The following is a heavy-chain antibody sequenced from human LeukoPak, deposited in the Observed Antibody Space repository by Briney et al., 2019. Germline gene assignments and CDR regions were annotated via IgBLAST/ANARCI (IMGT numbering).Heavy chain of an antibody. D-gene: IGHD4-23*01. CDR2: ISSSGSTI. Sequence: GGSLRLSCAASGFTFSSYEMNWVRQAPGKGLEWVSYISSSGSTIYYADSVKGRFTISRDNAKNSLYLQMNSLRAEDTAVYYCARAKPGDYGGNSDAFDIWGQGTMVTVSS. CDR1: GFTFSSYE. CDR3: ARAKPGDYGGNSDAFDI. V-gene: IGHV3-48*03. J-gene: IGHJ3*02.